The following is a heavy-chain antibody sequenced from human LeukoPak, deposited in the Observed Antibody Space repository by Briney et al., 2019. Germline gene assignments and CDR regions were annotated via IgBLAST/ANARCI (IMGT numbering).Heavy chain of an antibody. J-gene: IGHJ3*02. D-gene: IGHD3-16*02. CDR3: AKEGGYVWGSYRSNAFDI. CDR2: ISGDGGST. V-gene: IGHV3-43*02. CDR1: GFTFDDYA. Sequence: PGGSLRLSCAASGFTFDDYAMHWVRQAPGKGLEWVSLISGDGGSTYYADSVKGRFTISRDNSKNSLYLQMNSLRTEDTALYYCAKEGGYVWGSYRSNAFDIWGQGTMVTVSS.